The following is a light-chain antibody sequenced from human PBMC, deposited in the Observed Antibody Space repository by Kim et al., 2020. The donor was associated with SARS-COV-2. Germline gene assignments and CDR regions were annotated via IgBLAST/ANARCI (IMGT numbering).Light chain of an antibody. CDR2: QVF. V-gene: IGKV2-30*01. CDR1: QALLRRVETTY. J-gene: IGKJ4*01. Sequence: HLPSISCRLLQALLRRVETTYFNWFQQSPGQPPRVLFYQVFTRASGAPAGFSGSGSGLDFPLKISRLVAEDVGVYYCIQATPWPSPFGGGPRWISN. CDR3: IQATPWPSP.